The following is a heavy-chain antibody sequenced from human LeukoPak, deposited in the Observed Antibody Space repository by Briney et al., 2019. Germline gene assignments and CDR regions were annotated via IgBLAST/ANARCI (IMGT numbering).Heavy chain of an antibody. D-gene: IGHD2-15*01. CDR2: IYYSGST. CDR3: AREWWQAPRYNWFDP. CDR1: GGSISSGGYY. Sequence: SETLSLTCTVSGGSISSGGYYWSWIRQPPGKGLEWIGYIYYSGSTNYNPSLKSRVTISVDTSKNQFSLKLSSVTAADTAVYYCAREWWQAPRYNWFDPWGQGTLVTVSS. J-gene: IGHJ5*02. V-gene: IGHV4-61*08.